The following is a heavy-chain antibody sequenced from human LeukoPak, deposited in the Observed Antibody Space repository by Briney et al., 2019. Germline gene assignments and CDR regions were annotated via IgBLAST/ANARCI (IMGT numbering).Heavy chain of an antibody. CDR2: ISTYNGNT. CDR3: ARDGRYHYYDSSGYYSFDY. J-gene: IGHJ4*02. Sequence: GASVKVSCKASGYTFTSYGISWVRQASGQGLEWMGWISTYNGNTNYAQKLQGRVTMTTDTSTSTAYMELRSLRSDDTAVYYCARDGRYHYYDSSGYYSFDYWGQGTLVTVSS. V-gene: IGHV1-18*01. CDR1: GYTFTSYG. D-gene: IGHD3-22*01.